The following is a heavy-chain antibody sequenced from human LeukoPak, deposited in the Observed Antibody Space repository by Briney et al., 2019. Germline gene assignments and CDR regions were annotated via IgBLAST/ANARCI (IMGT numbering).Heavy chain of an antibody. Sequence: SQTLSLTCTVSGGSISSGGYYWSWIRQHPGKGLEWIGYIYYNGSTYYNPSLKSRVTISVDTSKNQFSLKLSSVTAADTAVYYCAREVPAATKGDWFDPWGQGTLVTVSS. CDR2: IYYNGST. CDR1: GGSISSGGYY. D-gene: IGHD2-2*01. J-gene: IGHJ5*02. CDR3: AREVPAATKGDWFDP. V-gene: IGHV4-31*03.